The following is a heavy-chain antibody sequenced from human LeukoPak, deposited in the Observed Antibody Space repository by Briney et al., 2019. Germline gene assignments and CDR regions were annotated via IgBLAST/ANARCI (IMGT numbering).Heavy chain of an antibody. Sequence: GRSLRLSCAASGFTFSSYAMHWVRQAPGKGLEWVAVISYDGSNKYYADSVKGRFTISRDNSKNTLYLQMNSLRAEDTAVYYCARVEIVGATRGISFDYWGQGTLVTVSS. D-gene: IGHD1-26*01. CDR3: ARVEIVGATRGISFDY. CDR1: GFTFSSYA. V-gene: IGHV3-30*04. J-gene: IGHJ4*02. CDR2: ISYDGSNK.